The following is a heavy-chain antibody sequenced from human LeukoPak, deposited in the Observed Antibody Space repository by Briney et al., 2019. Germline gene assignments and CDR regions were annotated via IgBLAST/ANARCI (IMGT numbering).Heavy chain of an antibody. J-gene: IGHJ4*02. CDR2: IRYDGSNK. CDR3: AKDLTYYGSGSYSYFDY. V-gene: IGHV3-30*02. D-gene: IGHD3-10*01. Sequence: PGESLRLSCAASGFTFSSYGMHWVRQAPGKGLEWVAFIRYDGSNKYYADSVKGRFTISRDNSKNTLYLQMNSLRAEDTAVYYCAKDLTYYGSGSYSYFDYWGQGTLVTVSS. CDR1: GFTFSSYG.